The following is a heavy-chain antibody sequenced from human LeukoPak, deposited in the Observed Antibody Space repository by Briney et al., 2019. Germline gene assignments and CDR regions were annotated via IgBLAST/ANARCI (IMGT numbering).Heavy chain of an antibody. J-gene: IGHJ4*02. CDR3: ARGRGDPNSDIVVVVAADY. CDR2: INHSGST. Sequence: SETLSLTCAVYGGSFSGYYWGWIRQPPGKGLEWIGEINHSGSTNYNPSLKSRVTISVDTSKNQFSLKLSSVTAADTAVYYRARGRGDPNSDIVVVVAADYWGQGTLVTVSS. CDR1: GGSFSGYY. V-gene: IGHV4-34*01. D-gene: IGHD2-15*01.